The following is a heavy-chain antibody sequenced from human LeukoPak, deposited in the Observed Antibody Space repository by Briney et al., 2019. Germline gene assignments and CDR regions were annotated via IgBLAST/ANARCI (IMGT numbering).Heavy chain of an antibody. J-gene: IGHJ4*02. D-gene: IGHD3-22*01. Sequence: SVKVSCKASGGTFSSYAISWVRQAPGQGLEWMGRIIPILGIANYAQKFQDRVTITADKSTSTAYMELSSLRSEDTAVYYCARGAYYYDSSGYDYWGQGTLVTVSS. CDR1: GGTFSSYA. V-gene: IGHV1-69*04. CDR3: ARGAYYYDSSGYDY. CDR2: IIPILGIA.